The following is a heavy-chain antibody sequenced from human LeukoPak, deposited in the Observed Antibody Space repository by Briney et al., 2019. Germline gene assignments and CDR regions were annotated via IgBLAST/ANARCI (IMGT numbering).Heavy chain of an antibody. CDR3: ARDLDYRGPYGMDV. Sequence: GGSLRLSCAASGFTFSSYSMNWVRQAPGKGLEWVSSISSSSSYIYYADSVKGRFTISRDSAKNSLYLQMNSLRAEDTAVYYCARDLDYRGPYGMDVWGQGTTVTVSS. D-gene: IGHD4-11*01. V-gene: IGHV3-21*01. CDR2: ISSSSSYI. CDR1: GFTFSSYS. J-gene: IGHJ6*02.